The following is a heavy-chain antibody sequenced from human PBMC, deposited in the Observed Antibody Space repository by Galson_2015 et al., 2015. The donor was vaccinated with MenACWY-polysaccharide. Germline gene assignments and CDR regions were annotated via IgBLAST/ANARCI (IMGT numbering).Heavy chain of an antibody. J-gene: IGHJ4*02. Sequence: SLRLSCAASGFTFSNYWMHWVRQAPGKGLVWVSRINGDETGTSYADSVKGRFTISRDNAKNTLFLQMNSLRAEDTAVYYCARAGGRFLGNYYFDSWGQGTLVTVSS. CDR2: INGDETGT. D-gene: IGHD1-26*01. V-gene: IGHV3-74*01. CDR3: ARAGGRFLGNYYFDS. CDR1: GFTFSNYW.